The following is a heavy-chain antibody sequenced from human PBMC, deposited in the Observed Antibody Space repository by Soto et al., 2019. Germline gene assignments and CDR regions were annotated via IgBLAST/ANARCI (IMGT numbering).Heavy chain of an antibody. V-gene: IGHV3-30*18. D-gene: IGHD1-26*01. Sequence: FTFSSYGMHWVRQAPGKGLEWVAIISYDGSNTYYADSVKGRFTISRDNSKNTLYLQMNSLRAEDTSVYYCAKEGGLSGSYYISSSYYFDYWGQGTLVTVSS. CDR2: ISYDGSNT. J-gene: IGHJ4*02. CDR3: AKEGGLSGSYYISSSYYFDY. CDR1: FTFSSYG.